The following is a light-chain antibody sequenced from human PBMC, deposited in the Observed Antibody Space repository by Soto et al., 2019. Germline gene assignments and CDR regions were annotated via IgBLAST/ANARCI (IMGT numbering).Light chain of an antibody. CDR2: NND. V-gene: IGLV1-47*02. J-gene: IGLJ3*02. Sequence: QSVLTQPPSASGTPGQRVTMSCSGSGSNIGPNYVYWFQQFPGTAPKLLIYNNDQRPSGVPDRISGSKSGTSASLDISGLRSEDEADYYCAAWDDSLSGRVFGGGTKLTVL. CDR3: AAWDDSLSGRV. CDR1: GSNIGPNY.